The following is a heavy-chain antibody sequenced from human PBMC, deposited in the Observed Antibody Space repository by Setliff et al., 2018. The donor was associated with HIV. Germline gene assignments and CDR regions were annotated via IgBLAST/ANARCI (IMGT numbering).Heavy chain of an antibody. CDR3: ARDRPYSGGSHFDY. CDR1: GFIFSDYY. D-gene: IGHD1-26*01. V-gene: IGHV3-11*01. Sequence: GSLRLSCAGSGFIFSDYYMTWIRQAPGKGLEYVSYIGTSDGSTYYADSVKGRFTISRDSAKNSLFLQMSGLRAEDTAVYYCARDRPYSGGSHFDYWGQGTLVTVSS. J-gene: IGHJ4*02. CDR2: IGTSDGST.